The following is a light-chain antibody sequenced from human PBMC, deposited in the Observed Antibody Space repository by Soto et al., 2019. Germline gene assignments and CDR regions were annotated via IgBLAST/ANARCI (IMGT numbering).Light chain of an antibody. CDR3: QQYNTYFSLT. CDR2: KTT. J-gene: IGKJ4*01. CDR1: QTIDSW. V-gene: IGKV1-5*03. Sequence: DILMTQSPSTVSASVGDIVTITCRASQTIDSWVAWYQQKPGKAPKLLIYKTTSLESGVPSRFIGSRSGTEYTLTISGLQPDDFAYYYSQQYNTYFSLTLGGGTKVDIK.